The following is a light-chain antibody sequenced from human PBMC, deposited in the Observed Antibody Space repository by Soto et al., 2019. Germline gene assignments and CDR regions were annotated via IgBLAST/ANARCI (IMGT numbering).Light chain of an antibody. V-gene: IGKV1-5*01. CDR1: QSVNRW. CDR2: DAS. Sequence: DIQMTQSPSTLSASVGDRVTITCRASQSVNRWLAWYQRKPGKAPKLLIYDASNLESGVPSRFSGSRSGTEFILTISSLQPDDFATYYCQHYGGMWTFGQGTKVDI. CDR3: QHYGGMWT. J-gene: IGKJ1*01.